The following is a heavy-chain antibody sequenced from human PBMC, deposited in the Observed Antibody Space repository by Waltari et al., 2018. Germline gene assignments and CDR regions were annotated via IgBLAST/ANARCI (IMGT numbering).Heavy chain of an antibody. Sequence: QLQLQESGPGLVKPSETLPLTCSVSGGSISGSAYYLGWIRQPPGKGLEWIGSVYHTGTAYYNPSLKSRVTVSVDTSKNQFSLKVNSVTAADTAFYYCARSSRQFDSWFDPWGQGTLVTVSS. CDR3: ARSSRQFDSWFDP. CDR2: VYHTGTA. V-gene: IGHV4-39*01. J-gene: IGHJ5*02. CDR1: GGSISGSAYY. D-gene: IGHD3-10*01.